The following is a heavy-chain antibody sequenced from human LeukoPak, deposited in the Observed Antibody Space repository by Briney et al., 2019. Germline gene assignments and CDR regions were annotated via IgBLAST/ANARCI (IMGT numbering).Heavy chain of an antibody. Sequence: GGSLRLSCAASGFTFSSYSMNWVRQAPGKGLEWVSSISSSSSYIYYADSVKGRFTISRDNAKNSLYLQMNSLRAEDTAVYYCAGGFIAAPGYDYWGQGTLVTVSS. CDR1: GFTFSSYS. J-gene: IGHJ4*02. V-gene: IGHV3-21*01. D-gene: IGHD6-13*01. CDR2: ISSSSSYI. CDR3: AGGFIAAPGYDY.